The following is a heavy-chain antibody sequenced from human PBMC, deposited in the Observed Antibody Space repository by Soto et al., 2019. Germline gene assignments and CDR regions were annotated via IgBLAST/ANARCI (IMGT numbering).Heavy chain of an antibody. J-gene: IGHJ5*02. CDR3: AILQFGELYVWFDP. CDR1: GGSISSYY. V-gene: IGHV4-59*01. D-gene: IGHD3-10*01. Sequence: SETLSLTCTVSGGSISSYYWSWIRQPPGKGLEWIGYIYYSGSTNYNPSLKSRVTISVDTSKNQFSLKLSSVTAADTAVYYCAILQFGELYVWFDPWGQGTLVTVSS. CDR2: IYYSGST.